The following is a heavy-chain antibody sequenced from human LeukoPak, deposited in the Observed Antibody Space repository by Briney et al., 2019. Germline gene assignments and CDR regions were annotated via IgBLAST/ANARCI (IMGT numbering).Heavy chain of an antibody. V-gene: IGHV4-59*04. CDR3: ARTVPFSSDAFDL. J-gene: IGHJ3*01. CDR2: IFYSGTT. D-gene: IGHD4-17*01. Sequence: PSETLSLTCLVSGAPLSNYYWNWIRQPPARGLEGLGYIFYSGTTKYNPSLVNRVTISLDPPNNRLSLMLASVPADDPALCCFARTVPFSSDAFDLWG. CDR1: GAPLSNYY.